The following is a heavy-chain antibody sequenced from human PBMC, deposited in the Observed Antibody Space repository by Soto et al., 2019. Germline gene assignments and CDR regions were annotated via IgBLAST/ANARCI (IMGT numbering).Heavy chain of an antibody. Sequence: QVQLQESGPRLVSPSQTLSLTCTVSGGSISSAAYCWSWIRQSPDKGLEWIGHIYDGGTTYSSPSLKRRVTISADTSETQFSLKLNSVSAADTAVYYCARGPSGDKVDYWGQGIQVTVSS. V-gene: IGHV4-30-4*01. D-gene: IGHD7-27*01. J-gene: IGHJ4*02. CDR1: GGSISSAAYC. CDR3: ARGPSGDKVDY. CDR2: IYDGGTT.